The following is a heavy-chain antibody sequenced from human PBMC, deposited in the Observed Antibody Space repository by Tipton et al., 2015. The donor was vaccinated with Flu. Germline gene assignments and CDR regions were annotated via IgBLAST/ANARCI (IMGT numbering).Heavy chain of an antibody. Sequence: SLRLSCGASGFTFSSYAMSWVRQVPGKGLEWVSVISGSGGSTYYADSVKGRFTISRDNSQTTLYLQMNSLRVEDTAVYYCARDRVVGAASGYYYSYYGMDVWCQETTVTVSS. CDR1: GFTFSSYA. V-gene: IGHV3-23*01. CDR3: ARDRVVGAASGYYYSYYGMDV. D-gene: IGHD1-26*01. J-gene: IGHJ6*02. CDR2: ISGSGGST.